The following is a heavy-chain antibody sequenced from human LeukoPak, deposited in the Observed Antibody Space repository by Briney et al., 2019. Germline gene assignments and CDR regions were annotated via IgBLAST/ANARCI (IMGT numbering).Heavy chain of an antibody. CDR1: GFTFSDYY. J-gene: IGHJ6*02. V-gene: IGHV3-11*06. Sequence: PGGSLRLSCAAPGFTFSDYYMNWIRQAPGKGLEWVSYLSHTSSYTNYADSLKGRFTISRDNAKDSLFLQMNSLRAEDTAVYFCVRDQYCGGDCYSDYYYGMDVWGQGTTVIVSS. D-gene: IGHD2-21*02. CDR3: VRDQYCGGDCYSDYYYGMDV. CDR2: LSHTSSYT.